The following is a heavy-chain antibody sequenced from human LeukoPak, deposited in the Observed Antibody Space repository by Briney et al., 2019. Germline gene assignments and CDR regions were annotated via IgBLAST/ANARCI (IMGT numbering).Heavy chain of an antibody. CDR3: AKGDVLPSYPTFDY. V-gene: IGHV3-23*01. J-gene: IGHJ4*02. CDR1: GFTFSSYA. D-gene: IGHD3-9*01. CDR2: ISASGGTT. Sequence: GGSLRLSCAASGFTFSSYALSWVRQAPGKGLEWVSVISASGGTTYYADSVKGRFTISRDTSKDTVYLQMHSLRAEDTAVYYCAKGDVLPSYPTFDYWGQETLVTVSS.